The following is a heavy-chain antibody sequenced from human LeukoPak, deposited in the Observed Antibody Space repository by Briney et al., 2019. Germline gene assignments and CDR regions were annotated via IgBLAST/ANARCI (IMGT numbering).Heavy chain of an antibody. CDR3: ASIPTPYSSSWYRYYFDY. J-gene: IGHJ4*02. V-gene: IGHV4-39*07. Sequence: SETLSLTCTVSGGSISSSSYYWGWIRQPPGKGLDWIGSIYYSGSTYYNPSLKSRVTISVDTSKNQFSLKLSSVTAADTAVYYCASIPTPYSSSWYRYYFDYWGQGTLVTVSS. D-gene: IGHD6-13*01. CDR1: GGSISSSSYY. CDR2: IYYSGST.